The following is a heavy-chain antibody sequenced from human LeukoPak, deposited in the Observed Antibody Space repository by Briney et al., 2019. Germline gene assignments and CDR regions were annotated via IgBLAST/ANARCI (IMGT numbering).Heavy chain of an antibody. CDR3: ARHFSGYSNVWLPY. CDR2: IYPGGSET. Sequence: GESLKISCKGLGYDFSTYWNAWVRQRPGKGLEWMGIIYPGGSETRYDPSFQGQVTISADKSISTAYLQWSSLKASDTAMYYCARHFSGYSNVWLPYWGQGTLVTVSS. V-gene: IGHV5-51*01. D-gene: IGHD6-19*01. CDR1: GYDFSTYW. J-gene: IGHJ4*02.